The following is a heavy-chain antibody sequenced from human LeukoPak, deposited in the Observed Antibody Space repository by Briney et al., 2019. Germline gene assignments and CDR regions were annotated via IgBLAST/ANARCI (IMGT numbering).Heavy chain of an antibody. V-gene: IGHV3-48*03. Sequence: GGSLRLSCAASGFTFSSYEMNWVRQASGKGLEWVSYISSSGSTIYYADSVKGRFTISRDNAKNSLYLQMNSLRAEDTAVYYCARGIVVVTAIMVSEYFQHWGQGTLVTVSS. CDR1: GFTFSSYE. J-gene: IGHJ1*01. CDR3: ARGIVVVTAIMVSEYFQH. CDR2: ISSSGSTI. D-gene: IGHD2-21*02.